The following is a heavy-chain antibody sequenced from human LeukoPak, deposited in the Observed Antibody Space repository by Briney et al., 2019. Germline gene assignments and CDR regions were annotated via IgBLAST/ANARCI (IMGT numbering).Heavy chain of an antibody. D-gene: IGHD3-9*01. CDR1: GFTFNSYA. J-gene: IGHJ4*02. Sequence: PGGSLRLSCAASGFTFNSYAMSWVRQAPGKGLEWVSAISGSGGSTYYADSVKGRFTISRDNSKNTLYLQMNSLRAEDTAVYYCAKNFDWRDARDYWGQGTLVTVSS. CDR3: AKNFDWRDARDY. CDR2: ISGSGGST. V-gene: IGHV3-23*01.